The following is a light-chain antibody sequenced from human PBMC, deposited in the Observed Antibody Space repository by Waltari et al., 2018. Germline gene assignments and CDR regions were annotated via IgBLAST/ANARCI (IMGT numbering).Light chain of an antibody. CDR2: AAS. CDR3: QQHNSHPLT. CDR1: QTISSY. V-gene: IGKV1-17*03. Sequence: DIQMTQSPSSLSASVGDRVTITCRASQTISSYLAWYQQKPGKVPKLLIYAASSLESGVPSRFGGSGSGTEFTLTISSLQPEDFATYYCQQHNSHPLTFGGGTKVEVK. J-gene: IGKJ4*01.